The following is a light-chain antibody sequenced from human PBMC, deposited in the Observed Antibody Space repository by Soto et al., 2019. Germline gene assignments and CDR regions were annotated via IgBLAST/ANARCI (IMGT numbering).Light chain of an antibody. CDR3: SSYTSSSTL. J-gene: IGLJ1*01. CDR1: NIDVGGYNY. Sequence: QSVLTQPASVSGSPGQSITISCTGTNIDVGGYNYVSWYQQHPGKAPKLMIYDVSNRPSGVSNRFSGSKSGNTASLTISGLQAEDEADYYCSSYTSSSTLFGTGTKVTVL. V-gene: IGLV2-14*01. CDR2: DVS.